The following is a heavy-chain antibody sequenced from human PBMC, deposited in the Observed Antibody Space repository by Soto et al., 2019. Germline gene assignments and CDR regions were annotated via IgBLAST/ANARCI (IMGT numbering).Heavy chain of an antibody. CDR3: AKDGVSGWSDYFFDY. J-gene: IGHJ4*02. CDR1: GFTFSSYA. CDR2: ISYDGINK. D-gene: IGHD6-19*01. V-gene: IGHV3-30*18. Sequence: PGGSLRLSCAASGFTFSSYAMHWVRRAPGKGLECVALISYDGINKYYADSVKGRFTVSRDNSKSTLYLQMNSLGPEDAAVYYCAKDGVSGWSDYFFDYWGQGTLVTVSS.